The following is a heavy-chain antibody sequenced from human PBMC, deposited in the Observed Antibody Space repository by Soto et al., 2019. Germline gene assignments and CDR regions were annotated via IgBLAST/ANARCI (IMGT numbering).Heavy chain of an antibody. CDR2: IYYSGST. Sequence: SETLSLTCTFSGGSISSSSYYWGWIRQPPGKGLEWIGSIYYSGSTYYNPSLKSRVTISVDTSKNQFSLKLSSVTAADTAVYYCAIEGYCSGGSCYFDYWGQGTLVTVSS. V-gene: IGHV4-39*02. CDR3: AIEGYCSGGSCYFDY. D-gene: IGHD2-15*01. J-gene: IGHJ4*02. CDR1: GGSISSSSYY.